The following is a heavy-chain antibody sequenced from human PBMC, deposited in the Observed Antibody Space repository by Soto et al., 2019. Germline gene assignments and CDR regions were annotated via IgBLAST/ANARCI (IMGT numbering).Heavy chain of an antibody. CDR3: ARDPPKTINWLADYFDY. V-gene: IGHV1-18*01. CDR2: ISAYNGNT. D-gene: IGHD1-20*01. CDR1: GYTFTIYG. Sequence: GASVETSSTASGYTFTIYGITCVRKAPGQGLEWMGWISAYNGNTNYAQKLQGRVTMTTDTSTSTAYMELRSLRSDDTAVYYCARDPPKTINWLADYFDYWGQGTLVTVSA. J-gene: IGHJ4*02.